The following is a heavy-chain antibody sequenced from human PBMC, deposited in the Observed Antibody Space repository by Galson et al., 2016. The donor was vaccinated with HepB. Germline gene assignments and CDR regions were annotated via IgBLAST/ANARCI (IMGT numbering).Heavy chain of an antibody. V-gene: IGHV3-30*03. CDR2: ISFDGTKP. J-gene: IGHJ4*02. CDR1: GFALGSYG. Sequence: SLRLSCAVSGFALGSYGMHWIRQVPGKGLEWVADISFDGTKPHYGDSVKGRFTISRDSSRLYLHMSSLSRVDTGRYFCSRDYSFSSNWPGYWGQGTLVIVSS. D-gene: IGHD7-27*01. CDR3: SRDYSFSSNWPGY.